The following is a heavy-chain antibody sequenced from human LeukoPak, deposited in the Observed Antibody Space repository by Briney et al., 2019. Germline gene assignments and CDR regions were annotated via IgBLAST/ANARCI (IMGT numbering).Heavy chain of an antibody. CDR3: AKGSFGYCSGGSCYVDY. J-gene: IGHJ4*02. V-gene: IGHV3-23*01. CDR2: ISGSGGDT. Sequence: GGSLRLSCAASGFTFSSYAVSWVRQAPGKGLEGVSSISGSGGDTYYADSVKGRFTISRDNSKNTLYLQMNSLRAEDTAVYYCAKGSFGYCSGGSCYVDYWGQGTLVTVSS. D-gene: IGHD2-15*01. CDR1: GFTFSSYA.